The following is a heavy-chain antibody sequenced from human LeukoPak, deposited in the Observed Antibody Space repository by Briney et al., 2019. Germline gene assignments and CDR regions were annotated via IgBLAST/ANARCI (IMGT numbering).Heavy chain of an antibody. CDR1: IESFSGYY. V-gene: IGHV4-34*01. CDR3: ASPSEYSGSYLDY. CDR2: IYHSGST. D-gene: IGHD1-26*01. J-gene: IGHJ4*02. Sequence: SETLSLTCAVYIESFSGYYWTWIRQPPGKGLEWIGSIYHSGSTYYNPSLKSRVTISVDTSKNQFSLKLSSVTAADTAVYYCASPSEYSGSYLDYWGQGTLVTVSS.